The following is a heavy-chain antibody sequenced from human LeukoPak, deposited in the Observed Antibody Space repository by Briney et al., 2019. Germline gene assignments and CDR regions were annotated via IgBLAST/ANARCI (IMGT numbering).Heavy chain of an antibody. V-gene: IGHV3-7*03. CDR3: AKARLMAAPFYYYGMDV. CDR2: MKQDGSEK. D-gene: IGHD5-24*01. CDR1: GFTFSSYW. Sequence: GGSLRLSCAASGFTFSSYWMSWVRQAPGKGLEWVANMKQDGSEKYYVDSVKGRFTISRDNAKNSLYLQMNSLRGEDTALYYCAKARLMAAPFYYYGMDVWGPGTTVTVSS. J-gene: IGHJ6*02.